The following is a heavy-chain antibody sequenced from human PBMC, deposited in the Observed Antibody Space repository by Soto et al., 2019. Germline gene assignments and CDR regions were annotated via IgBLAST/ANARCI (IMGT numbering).Heavy chain of an antibody. CDR1: GGSFSGYD. Sequence: SETLSLTGAVYGGSFSGYDGSWIRQPPGKGLEWIGEINHSGSTNYNPSLKSRVTISVDTSKNQCSLKLSSVTAADTAVYYCASKAAAAPTAWGQGTLVTVSS. CDR2: INHSGST. CDR3: ASKAAAAPTA. D-gene: IGHD6-13*01. J-gene: IGHJ5*02. V-gene: IGHV4-34*01.